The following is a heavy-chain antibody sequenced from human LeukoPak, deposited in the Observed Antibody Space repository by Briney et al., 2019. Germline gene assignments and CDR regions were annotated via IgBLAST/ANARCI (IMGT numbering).Heavy chain of an antibody. V-gene: IGHV4-59*01. J-gene: IGHJ4*02. CDR3: ARDRVRGSSNPYFDY. CDR2: IYYSGST. CDR1: GGSMTGYH. Sequence: TSETLSLTCTVSGGSMTGYHWTWIRQPPGKGLEWIGYIYYSGSTNYNPSLKSRVTISVDTSKNQFSLKLSSVTAADTAVYYCARDRVRGSSNPYFDYWGQGTLVTVSS. D-gene: IGHD1-26*01.